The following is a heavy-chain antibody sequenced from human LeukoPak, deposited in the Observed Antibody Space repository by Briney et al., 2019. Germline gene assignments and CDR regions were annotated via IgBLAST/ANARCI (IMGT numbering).Heavy chain of an antibody. CDR3: AKDIRGDGYNSRFDY. CDR2: ISGDGGST. V-gene: IGHV3-43*02. Sequence: GGSLRLSCAASGFAFDDYAMHWVRQAPGTGLEWVSLISGDGGSTYYADSAKGRFTISRDNSKNSLYLQMNSLRTEDTALYYCAKDIRGDGYNSRFDYWGQGTLVTVSP. J-gene: IGHJ4*02. CDR1: GFAFDDYA. D-gene: IGHD5-24*01.